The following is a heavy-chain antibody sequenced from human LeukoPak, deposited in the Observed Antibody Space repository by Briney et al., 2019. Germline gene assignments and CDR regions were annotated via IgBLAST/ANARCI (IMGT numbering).Heavy chain of an antibody. CDR3: AKGSGTYVPSAFDI. CDR2: ISGGSDST. V-gene: IGHV3-23*01. D-gene: IGHD1-26*01. CDR1: GFTISSYA. Sequence: GGSLRLSCAASGFTISSYAMMWVRQAPGKGLEWVSGISGGSDSTYYADSVKGRFTVSRDNSKNTLYLQMNTLRAEDTAVYYCAKGSGTYVPSAFDIWGQGTMVTVSS. J-gene: IGHJ3*02.